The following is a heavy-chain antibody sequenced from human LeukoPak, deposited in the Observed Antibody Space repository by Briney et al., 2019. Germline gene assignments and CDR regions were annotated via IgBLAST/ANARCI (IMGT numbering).Heavy chain of an antibody. J-gene: IGHJ4*02. Sequence: ASVKVSCKASGYTFTSYGISWVRQAPGQGLEWMGWISAYNGNTNYAQKLQGRVTVTTDTSTSTAYMELRSLRSDDTAVYYCARGLEAGPGIAAAGLARFWGQGTLVTVSS. V-gene: IGHV1-18*01. CDR2: ISAYNGNT. CDR3: ARGLEAGPGIAAAGLARF. D-gene: IGHD6-13*01. CDR1: GYTFTSYG.